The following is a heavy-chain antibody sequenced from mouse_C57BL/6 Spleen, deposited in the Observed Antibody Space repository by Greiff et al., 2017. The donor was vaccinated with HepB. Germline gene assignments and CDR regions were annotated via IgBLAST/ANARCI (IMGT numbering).Heavy chain of an antibody. CDR1: GFSLTSYG. D-gene: IGHD2-3*01. Sequence: VNVVESGPGLVQPSQSLSITCTVSGFSLTSYGVHWVRQSPGKGLEWLGVIWRGGSTDYNAAFMSRLSITKDNSKSQVFFKMNSLQADDTAIYYCAKNDDGYYHWYFDVWGTGTTVTVSS. CDR3: AKNDDGYYHWYFDV. CDR2: IWRGGST. V-gene: IGHV2-5*01. J-gene: IGHJ1*03.